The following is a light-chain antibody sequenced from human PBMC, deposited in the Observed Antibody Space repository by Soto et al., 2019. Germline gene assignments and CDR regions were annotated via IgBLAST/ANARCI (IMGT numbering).Light chain of an antibody. J-gene: IGKJ3*01. CDR3: QQSSSSPFA. Sequence: EIVLTQSPGSLSLSPGESATLSCRASQSVTSTYLAWYQQRPGQAPRLLIYAASSRATGIQDRFSGSGSGTDFTLNISRLEPDDFAIYYCQQSSSSPFAFGPGTKLDIK. V-gene: IGKV3-20*01. CDR2: AAS. CDR1: QSVTSTY.